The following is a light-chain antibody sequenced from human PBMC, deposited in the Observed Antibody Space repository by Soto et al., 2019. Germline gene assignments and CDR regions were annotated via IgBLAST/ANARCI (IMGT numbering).Light chain of an antibody. V-gene: IGKV1-9*01. CDR2: AAS. Sequence: DIRLTQSPSFLSASVGDRVTITCRASQGISSYLVWYQQRPGKAPKLLIYAASTLQSGVPSRFSGSGSGTEFTLTISSLQPEDFATYYCQQLNSYPITFGLGTRLEIK. J-gene: IGKJ5*01. CDR3: QQLNSYPIT. CDR1: QGISSY.